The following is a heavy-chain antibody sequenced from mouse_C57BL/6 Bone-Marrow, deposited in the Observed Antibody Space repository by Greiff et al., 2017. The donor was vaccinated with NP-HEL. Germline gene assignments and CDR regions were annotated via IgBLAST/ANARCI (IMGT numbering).Heavy chain of an antibody. CDR2: IDPSDSYT. CDR1: GYTFTSYW. Sequence: QVQLQQPGAELVKPGASVKLSCKASGYTFTSYWMQWVKQRPGQGLEWIGEIDPSDSYTNYNQKFKGKATLTVDTSSRPAYMQLSSLTSENTAVYYWAREVSPSSSFYWYVDVWDTGTTVTVSA. D-gene: IGHD1-1*01. J-gene: IGHJ1*03. V-gene: IGHV1-50*01. CDR3: AREVSPSSSFYWYVDV.